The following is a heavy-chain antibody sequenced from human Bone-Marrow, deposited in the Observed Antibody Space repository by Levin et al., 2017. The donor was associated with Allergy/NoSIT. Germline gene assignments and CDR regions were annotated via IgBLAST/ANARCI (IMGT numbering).Heavy chain of an antibody. D-gene: IGHD3-3*01. CDR3: ARAPRFFNWFDP. CDR1: GGSIINDY. Sequence: SETLSLTCTVSGGSIINDYWSWIRQPPGKGLEWIGYIYYNGNAEYNPSLKSRATISVDTSRNEFSLKMRSVTAADTAVYCCARAPRFFNWFDPWGHGVLVAVSS. CDR2: IYYNGNA. J-gene: IGHJ5*02. V-gene: IGHV4-59*01.